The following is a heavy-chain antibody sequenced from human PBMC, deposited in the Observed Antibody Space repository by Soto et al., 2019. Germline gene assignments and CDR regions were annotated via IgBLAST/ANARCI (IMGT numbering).Heavy chain of an antibody. CDR3: ARARGGITVSWRPVDEWCDP. CDR2: VSQGGAAAYLVEGVII. D-gene: IGHD3-16*01. J-gene: IGHJ5*02. Sequence: QVQLQESGPGLVRPSETLSLTCTVSGAFLNNFFWSWIRQTPGTGLEWIGYVSQGGAAAYLVEGVIIAYDASLESRAAIALGLPKNPCAMWQTSVTAPEKGVCYWARARGGITVSWRPVDEWCDPWGQGTLVTVSS. V-gene: IGHV4-59*01. CDR1: GAFLNNFF.